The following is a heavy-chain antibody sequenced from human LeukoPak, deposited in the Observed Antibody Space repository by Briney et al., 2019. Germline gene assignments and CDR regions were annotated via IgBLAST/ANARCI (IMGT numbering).Heavy chain of an antibody. J-gene: IGHJ4*02. Sequence: ASVKVSCKASGYTFTSHYMHWVRQAPGQGLEWMGIINPDGGSTTYAQKFQGRVTITADKSTSTAYMELSSLRSEDTAVYYCARDPSRGATITDWAQGPLVTVPS. CDR3: ARDPSRGATITD. CDR1: GYTFTSHY. CDR2: INPDGGST. V-gene: IGHV1-46*01. D-gene: IGHD5-24*01.